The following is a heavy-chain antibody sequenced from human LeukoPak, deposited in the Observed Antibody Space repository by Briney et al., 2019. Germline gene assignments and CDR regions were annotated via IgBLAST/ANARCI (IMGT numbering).Heavy chain of an antibody. J-gene: IGHJ4*02. CDR3: AIWGTDQNY. D-gene: IGHD3-16*01. Sequence: PGGSLRLSCAASGFIFSSYEMNWVRQAPGKGLEWVANINPDGGEERYVDSVKGRFVISRDNAKNSPYLQMNSLRAEDTAVYYCAIWGTDQNYWGQGTLVTVSS. V-gene: IGHV3-7*02. CDR2: INPDGGEE. CDR1: GFIFSSYE.